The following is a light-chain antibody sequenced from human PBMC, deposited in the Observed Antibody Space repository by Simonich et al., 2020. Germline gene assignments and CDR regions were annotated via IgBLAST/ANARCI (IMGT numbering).Light chain of an antibody. CDR2: VKN. CDR1: SLRSYY. CDR3: NSRDSSGNHLV. V-gene: IGLV3-19*01. J-gene: IGLJ3*02. Sequence: SSELTQDPAVSVALGQTVRITCQGDSLRSYYASWYQQKPGQAPVLVIYVKNNRPSWIPDRFSGSSSGNTASLTMTGAQAEDEADYYCNSRDSSGNHLVFGGGTKLTVL.